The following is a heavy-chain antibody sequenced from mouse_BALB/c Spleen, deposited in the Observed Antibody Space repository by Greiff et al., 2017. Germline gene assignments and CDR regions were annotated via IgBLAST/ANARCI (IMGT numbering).Heavy chain of an antibody. J-gene: IGHJ4*01. CDR2: INPSNGRT. CDR1: GYTFTSYW. D-gene: IGHD2-2*01. V-gene: IGHV1S81*02. CDR3: ARHYGYDYYAMDY. Sequence: QVQLQQSGAELVKPGASVKLSCKASGYTFTSYWMHWVKQRPGQGLEWIGEINPSNGRTNYNEKFKSKATLTVDKSSSTAYMQLSSLTSEDSAVYYCARHYGYDYYAMDYWGQGTSVTVSS.